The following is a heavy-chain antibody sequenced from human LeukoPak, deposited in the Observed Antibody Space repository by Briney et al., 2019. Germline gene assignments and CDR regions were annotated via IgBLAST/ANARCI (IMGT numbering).Heavy chain of an antibody. D-gene: IGHD6-25*01. CDR2: IYPGDSDT. V-gene: IGHV5-51*01. CDR1: GYSFTSYW. Sequence: GESLKISCKGSGYSFTSYWIGWVRQMPGKDLEWMGIIYPGDSDTRYSPSFQGQVTISADKSISTAYLQWSSLKASDTAMYYCARRTATTVPYFDYWGQGTLVTVSS. CDR3: ARRTATTVPYFDY. J-gene: IGHJ4*02.